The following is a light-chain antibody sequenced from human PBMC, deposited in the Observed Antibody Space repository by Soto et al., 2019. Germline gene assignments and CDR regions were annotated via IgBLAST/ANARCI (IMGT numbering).Light chain of an antibody. CDR2: DAS. Sequence: ETVMTQSPATLSVSLGERAALSCRASQSVGSKLAWYQQKPGQAPRLLMYDASTRATDIPARFSGSGSWTEFTLTISSLQSEDFAVYYCRQYNSCPLTFGGGTKVEIK. V-gene: IGKV3-15*01. CDR3: RQYNSCPLT. CDR1: QSVGSK. J-gene: IGKJ4*01.